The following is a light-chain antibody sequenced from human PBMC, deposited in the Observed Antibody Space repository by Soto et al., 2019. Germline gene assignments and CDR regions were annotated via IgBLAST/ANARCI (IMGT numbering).Light chain of an antibody. V-gene: IGKV1-12*01. J-gene: IGKJ5*01. CDR3: QQANSFPIT. CDR1: QGINNW. CDR2: AAS. Sequence: DIQMTQSPSSLSASVGDRVTITCRARQGINNWLAWYQQKPGKAPKLLIYAASRLQSGVPSRFSGSGSGTDFPLTISRLQPEDFATYYRQQANSFPITFGQGTRLEIK.